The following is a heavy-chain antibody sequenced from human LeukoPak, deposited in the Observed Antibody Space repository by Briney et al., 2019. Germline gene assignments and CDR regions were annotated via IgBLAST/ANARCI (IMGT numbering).Heavy chain of an antibody. CDR2: INSDGSTT. V-gene: IGHV3-74*01. J-gene: IGHJ4*02. D-gene: IGHD4-23*01. CDR1: GFAFSNYR. Sequence: GGSLRLSCVASGFAFSNYRMDGVRQAPGKGLVWVSRINSDGSTTNYADSVKGGFTISRDNAKTPLYLQMNTLRVDATALYFCSRDAGGNSVDFDSWGQGTLVTVSS. CDR3: SRDAGGNSVDFDS.